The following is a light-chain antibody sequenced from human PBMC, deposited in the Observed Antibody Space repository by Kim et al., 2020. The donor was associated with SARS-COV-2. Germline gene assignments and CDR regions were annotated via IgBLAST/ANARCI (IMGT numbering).Light chain of an antibody. CDR3: QVWDSSSDHLVV. V-gene: IGLV3-21*04. Sequence: SYELTQPPSVSVAPGKTARITCGGNNIGSKSVHWYQQKPGQAPVLVIYYDSDRPSGIPERFSGSNSGNTATLTISRVEDGDEADYYCQVWDSSSDHLVVFGGGTKLTVL. CDR1: NIGSKS. CDR2: YDS. J-gene: IGLJ2*01.